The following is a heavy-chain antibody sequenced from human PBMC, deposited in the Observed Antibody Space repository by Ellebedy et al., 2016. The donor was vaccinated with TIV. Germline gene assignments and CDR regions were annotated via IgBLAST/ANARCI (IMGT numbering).Heavy chain of an antibody. CDR3: AGRVGLDY. D-gene: IGHD3-10*01. J-gene: IGHJ4*02. CDR1: GFTFSSYW. Sequence: PGGSLRLSCAASGFTFSSYWMTWIRQAPGKGLEWVANIKQAGSEKYYLDSVKGRFTISRDNAKNSLYLQMNSLRAEDTAVDYCAGRVGLDYWGQGTLVTVSS. CDR2: IKQAGSEK. V-gene: IGHV3-7*03.